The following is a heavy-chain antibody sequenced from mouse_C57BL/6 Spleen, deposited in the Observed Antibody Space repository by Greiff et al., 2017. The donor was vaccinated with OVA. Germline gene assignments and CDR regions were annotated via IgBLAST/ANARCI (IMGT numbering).Heavy chain of an antibody. D-gene: IGHD1-1*01. J-gene: IGHJ2*01. V-gene: IGHV1-22*01. CDR2: INPSNGGT. CDR3: ARFITTVVATDY. Sequence: VQLQQSGPELVKPGASVKMSCKASGYTFTDYNMHWVKQSHGKSLEWIGYINPSNGGTSYNQKFKGKATLTVNKSSSTAYMELRSLTSEDSAVYYCARFITTVVATDYWGQGTTLTVSS. CDR1: GYTFTDYN.